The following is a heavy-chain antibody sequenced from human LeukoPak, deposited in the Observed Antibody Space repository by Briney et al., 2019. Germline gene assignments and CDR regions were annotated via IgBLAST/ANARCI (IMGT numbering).Heavy chain of an antibody. J-gene: IGHJ4*02. V-gene: IGHV3-74*01. CDR1: GVTFSSYW. Sequence: GGSLRLSCAPSGVTFSSYWMHSDRQAPGKGPLWVSHINGDGSTTNYADSVKGRFTIYRDKAKNTLYLKMNSLRAEDTAVYYCAEAASVRGVSYWGQGTLVIVTS. D-gene: IGHD3-10*01. CDR2: INGDGSTT. CDR3: AEAASVRGVSY.